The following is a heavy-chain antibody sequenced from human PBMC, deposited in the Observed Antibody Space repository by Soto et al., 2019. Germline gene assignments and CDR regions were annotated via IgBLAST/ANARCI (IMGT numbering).Heavy chain of an antibody. CDR1: GFTFDDYA. V-gene: IGHV3-9*01. J-gene: IGHJ4*02. D-gene: IGHD6-13*01. Sequence: EVQLVESGGGLVQPGRSLRLSCAASGFTFDDYAMHWVRQAPGKGLEWVSGISWNSGSIGYADSVKGRFTISRDNAKNSLYLKMNSLRAEDTALYYCAKAIYSSCWSLRLDYWGQGTLVTVSS. CDR3: AKAIYSSCWSLRLDY. CDR2: ISWNSGSI.